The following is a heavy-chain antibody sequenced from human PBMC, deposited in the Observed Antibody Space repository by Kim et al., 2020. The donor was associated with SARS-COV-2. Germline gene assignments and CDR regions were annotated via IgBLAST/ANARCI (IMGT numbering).Heavy chain of an antibody. J-gene: IGHJ3*02. V-gene: IGHV4-30-2*01. CDR3: ARENWNDEEPDAFDI. Sequence: PSLKSRVTISVDRSKNQFSLKLSSVTATDTAVYYCARENWNDEEPDAFDIWGQGTMVTVSS. D-gene: IGHD1-1*01.